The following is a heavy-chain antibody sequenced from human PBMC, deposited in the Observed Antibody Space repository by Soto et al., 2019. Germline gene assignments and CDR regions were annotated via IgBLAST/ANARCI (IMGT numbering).Heavy chain of an antibody. CDR3: AKGWSAYYYGSGSYYNV. V-gene: IGHV3-9*01. Sequence: EVQLVESGGGLVQPGRSLRLSCAASGFTFDDYAMHWVRQAPGKGLEWVSGISWNSGSIGYADSVKGRFTISRDNAKNSLYLQMNSLGAEDTALYYCAKGWSAYYYGSGSYYNVWGQGTLVTVSS. D-gene: IGHD3-10*01. J-gene: IGHJ4*02. CDR2: ISWNSGSI. CDR1: GFTFDDYA.